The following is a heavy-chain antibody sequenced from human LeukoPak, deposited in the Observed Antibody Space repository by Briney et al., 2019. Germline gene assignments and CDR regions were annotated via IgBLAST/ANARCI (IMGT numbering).Heavy chain of an antibody. J-gene: IGHJ4*02. CDR1: GFTFSSYG. CDR3: AKAGLLWFGELYGDYFDY. CDR2: ISYDGSSK. V-gene: IGHV3-30*18. Sequence: GGSLRLSCAASGFTFSSYGMHWVRQAPGKGLEWVAVISYDGSSKYYADSVKGRFTISRDNSKNTLYLQMNSLRAEDTAVYYCAKAGLLWFGELYGDYFDYWGQGTLVTVSS. D-gene: IGHD3-10*01.